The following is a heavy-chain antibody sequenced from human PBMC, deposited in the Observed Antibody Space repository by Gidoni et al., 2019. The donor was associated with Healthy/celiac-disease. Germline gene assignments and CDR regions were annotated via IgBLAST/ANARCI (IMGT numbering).Heavy chain of an antibody. Sequence: EVQLVESGGGLVKPGGSLRLSCAASGFPFSSYSMNWVRQAPGKGLEWVSSISSSSSYIYYADSVKGRFTISRDNAKNSLYLQMNSLRAEDTAVYYCARDLGITGTTGFDYWGQGTLVTVSS. CDR2: ISSSSSYI. V-gene: IGHV3-21*01. CDR1: GFPFSSYS. J-gene: IGHJ4*02. CDR3: ARDLGITGTTGFDY. D-gene: IGHD1-20*01.